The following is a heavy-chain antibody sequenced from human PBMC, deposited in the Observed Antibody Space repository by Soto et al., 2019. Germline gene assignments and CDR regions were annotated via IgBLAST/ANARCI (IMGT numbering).Heavy chain of an antibody. CDR1: GFTFSDYY. CDR2: ISSSSSYT. D-gene: IGHD3-10*01. J-gene: IGHJ3*02. Sequence: GGSLRLSCAASGFTFSDYYMSWIRQAPGKGLEWVSYISSSSSYTNYADSVKGRFTISRDNAKNSLYLQMNSLRAEDTAVYYCAGATKYYYGSGSYFGAFDIWGQGTMVTVSS. V-gene: IGHV3-11*05. CDR3: AGATKYYYGSGSYFGAFDI.